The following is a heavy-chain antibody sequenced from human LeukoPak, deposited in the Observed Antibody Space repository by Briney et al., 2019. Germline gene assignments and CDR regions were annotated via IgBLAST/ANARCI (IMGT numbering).Heavy chain of an antibody. CDR2: ISSSSSYI. CDR3: ARDKGIYDFWSGYYWY. CDR1: GFTFSSYS. Sequence: GGSLRLSCAASGFTFSSYSMNWVRQAPGKGLEWVSSISSSSSYIYYADSVKGRFTISRDNAKTSLYLQMNSLRAEDTAVYYCARDKGIYDFWSGYYWYWGQGTLVTVSS. J-gene: IGHJ4*02. V-gene: IGHV3-21*01. D-gene: IGHD3-3*01.